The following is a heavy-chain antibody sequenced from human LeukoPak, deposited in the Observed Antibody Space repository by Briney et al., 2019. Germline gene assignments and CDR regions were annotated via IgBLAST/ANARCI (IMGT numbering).Heavy chain of an antibody. D-gene: IGHD5-12*01. CDR1: GFTFSSYW. V-gene: IGHV3-7*03. CDR3: ARDTAAWLRHYYYYYGMDV. CDR2: IKQDGSEK. Sequence: GGSLRFSCAASGFTFSSYWMSWVRQAPGKGLEWVANIKQDGSEKYYVDSVKGRFTISRDNAKNSLYLQMNSLRAEDTAVYYCARDTAAWLRHYYYYYGMDVWGQGTTVTVSS. J-gene: IGHJ6*02.